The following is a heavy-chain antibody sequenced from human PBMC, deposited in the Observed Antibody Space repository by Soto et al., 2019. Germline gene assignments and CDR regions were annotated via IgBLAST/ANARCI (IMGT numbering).Heavy chain of an antibody. V-gene: IGHV1-8*01. J-gene: IGHJ4*02. D-gene: IGHD6-13*01. CDR2: MNPNSGNT. CDR1: GYTFISYD. Sequence: QVQLMQSGAEVRKPGASVKVSCKASGYTFISYDINWVRQAAGQGLEWVGWMNPNSGNTGYAQTFQGRVTMTRDTSTSTAYMELSSLRSDDTAVYYWARAYSSTWYEEGYWGQGTLVTVSS. CDR3: ARAYSSTWYEEGY.